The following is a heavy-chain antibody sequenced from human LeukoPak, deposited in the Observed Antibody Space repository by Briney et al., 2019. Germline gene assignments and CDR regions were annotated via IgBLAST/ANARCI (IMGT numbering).Heavy chain of an antibody. D-gene: IGHD6-19*01. V-gene: IGHV1-8*01. CDR2: MNPNSGNR. Sequence: ASVKVSCKASGHIFTTYDINWVRQVTGQGLEWMGWMNPNSGNRGYAQKFQGRVTMTRDTSISAAYMELSSLRSEDTAVYYCARVAGSADYWGQGTLVTVSS. J-gene: IGHJ4*02. CDR3: ARVAGSADY. CDR1: GHIFTTYD.